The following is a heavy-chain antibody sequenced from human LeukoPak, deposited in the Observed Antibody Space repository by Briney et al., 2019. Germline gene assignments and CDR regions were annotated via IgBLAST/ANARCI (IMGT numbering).Heavy chain of an antibody. CDR2: IYYTGST. V-gene: IGHV4-59*08. CDR3: VRHATTYFFLDY. Sequence: PSETPSLTCTASGDSISSYYWSWIRQPPGKGLEWIGYIYYTGSTNYNPSLKSRVTISVDTSENQFSLKLNSVTAADTAVYFCVRHATTYFFLDYWGQGTLVTVSS. CDR1: GDSISSYY. J-gene: IGHJ4*02. D-gene: IGHD4-17*01.